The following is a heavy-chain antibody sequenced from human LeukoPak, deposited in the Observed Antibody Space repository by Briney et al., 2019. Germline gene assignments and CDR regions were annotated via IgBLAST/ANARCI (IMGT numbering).Heavy chain of an antibody. CDR1: GGSISSYY. Sequence: PSETLSLTCTVSGGSISSYYWSWLRQPPGKGLEWVGYIYYSGSTNYNPSLKSRVTISVDTSKNQFSLKLSSVTAADTAVYYRARGQKYKYGYTVTELGSGYFDYWGQGTLVTVSS. CDR3: ARGQKYKYGYTVTELGSGYFDY. J-gene: IGHJ4*02. CDR2: IYYSGST. V-gene: IGHV4-59*01. D-gene: IGHD5-18*01.